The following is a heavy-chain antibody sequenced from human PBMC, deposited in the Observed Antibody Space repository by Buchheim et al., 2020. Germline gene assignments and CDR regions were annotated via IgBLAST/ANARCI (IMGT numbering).Heavy chain of an antibody. Sequence: QVQLQESGPGLVKPSQTLSLTCTVSGGSISSGGYYWSWIRQHPGKGLEWIGYIYYSGSTYYNPSLKSRVTISVDTSKNQFSLKLSSVTAADTAVYYCARGGPPPISIAAAGPTLSYYYYGMDVWGQGTT. CDR2: IYYSGST. J-gene: IGHJ6*02. CDR3: ARGGPPPISIAAAGPTLSYYYYGMDV. CDR1: GGSISSGGYY. D-gene: IGHD6-13*01. V-gene: IGHV4-31*03.